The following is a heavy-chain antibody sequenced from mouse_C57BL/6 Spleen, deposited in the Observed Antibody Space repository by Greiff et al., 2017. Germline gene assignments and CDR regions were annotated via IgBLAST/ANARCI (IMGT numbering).Heavy chain of an antibody. CDR3: ARADYDGAWFAY. V-gene: IGHV1-66*01. CDR1: GYSFTSYY. CDR2: IYPGSGNT. Sequence: QVQLQQSGPELVKPGASVKISCKASGYSFTSYYIHWVKQRPGQGLEWIGWIYPGSGNTKYNEKFKGKATLTADTSSSTAYMQLSSLTSEDSAVYYCARADYDGAWFAYWGQGTLVTVSA. D-gene: IGHD2-4*01. J-gene: IGHJ3*01.